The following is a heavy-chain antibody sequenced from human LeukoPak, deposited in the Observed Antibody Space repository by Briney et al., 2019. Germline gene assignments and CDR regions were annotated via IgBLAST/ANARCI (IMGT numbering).Heavy chain of an antibody. CDR2: INPNNGGT. J-gene: IGHJ4*02. D-gene: IGHD3-16*01. V-gene: IGHV1-2*02. Sequence: ASVKVSCKPSGYTFTGYYVHWVRQAPGQGLEWMGWINPNNGGTNYAQKFQGRVTMTRDTSISTAYMELSSLTSDDTAVYYCARAGGGLDYWGQGTLVTVSS. CDR3: ARAGGGLDY. CDR1: GYTFTGYY.